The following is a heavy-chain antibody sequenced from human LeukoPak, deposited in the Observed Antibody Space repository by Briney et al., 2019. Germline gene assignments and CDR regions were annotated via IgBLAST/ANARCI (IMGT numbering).Heavy chain of an antibody. CDR2: INPNSGGP. J-gene: IGHJ4*02. CDR1: VYSSSVDT. V-gene: IGHV1-2*06. D-gene: IGHD1-20*01. CDR3: EKAAIITGTFFDY. Sequence: SRAPSVYSSSVDTIHAGPATPQGGLGCVLRINPNSGGPNYAQMFQGSVTMTKDTSINKAYMGLRSLRSDDTAVYYCEKAAIITGTFFDYWGQGILVTVS.